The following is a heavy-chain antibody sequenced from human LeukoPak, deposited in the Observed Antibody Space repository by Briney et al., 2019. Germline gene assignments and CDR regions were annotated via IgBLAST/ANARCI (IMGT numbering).Heavy chain of an antibody. Sequence: VASVKVCCKASGYTFTGYYMHWVRQAPGQRLEWMGWINPKSGDTKYAQKFQGRVTMTRDTSISTAYMELTSLRSDDTAVYYCASHLLSLQQLVLGDASDIWGPGTMVTVSS. CDR2: INPKSGDT. D-gene: IGHD1-1*01. CDR1: GYTFTGYY. J-gene: IGHJ3*02. CDR3: ASHLLSLQQLVLGDASDI. V-gene: IGHV1-2*02.